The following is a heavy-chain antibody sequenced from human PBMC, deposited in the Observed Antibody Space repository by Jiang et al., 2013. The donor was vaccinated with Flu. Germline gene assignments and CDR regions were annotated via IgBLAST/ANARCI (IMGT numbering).Heavy chain of an antibody. D-gene: IGHD4-17*01. CDR1: GFTFSDYY. CDR2: ISSSSSYT. CDR3: ARGSGGVTTVTTGYYYYGMDV. V-gene: IGHV3-11*06. Sequence: VQLLESGGGLVKPGGSLRLSCAASGFTFSDYYMSWIRQAPGKGLEWVSYISSSSSYTNYADSVKGRFTISRDNAKNSLYLQMNSLRAEDTAVYYCARGSGGVTTVTTGYYYYGMDVWGKGTTVTVSS. J-gene: IGHJ6*04.